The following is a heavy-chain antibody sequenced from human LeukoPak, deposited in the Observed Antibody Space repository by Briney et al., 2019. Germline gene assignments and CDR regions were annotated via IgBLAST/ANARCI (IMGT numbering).Heavy chain of an antibody. J-gene: IGHJ4*02. Sequence: GGSLRLSCAVSGFTFSSYAMTWVRQTPGKGLEWVSAITASGGSTYYADSVKGRFTISRDNSKNTLYLQVNSLRAEDTAVYYCAKVPYGDYYFKNWGQETLVTVSS. CDR1: GFTFSSYA. D-gene: IGHD4-17*01. CDR3: AKVPYGDYYFKN. V-gene: IGHV3-23*01. CDR2: ITASGGST.